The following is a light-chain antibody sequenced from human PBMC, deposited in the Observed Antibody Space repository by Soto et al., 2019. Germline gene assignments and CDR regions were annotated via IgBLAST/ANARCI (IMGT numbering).Light chain of an antibody. CDR2: ETN. CDR3: GTWDTSLTVVL. J-gene: IGLJ2*01. CDR1: XXXIRKNY. Sequence: QSVLTQPPSVSAAXXXKVXXXXXXXXXXIRKNYVSWHHQLPGTAPKLLIYETNKRPSGIPDRFSGSKSGTSATLGISGLETGDEAHYYCGTWDTSLTVVLFGGGTKLTVL. V-gene: IGLV1-51*02.